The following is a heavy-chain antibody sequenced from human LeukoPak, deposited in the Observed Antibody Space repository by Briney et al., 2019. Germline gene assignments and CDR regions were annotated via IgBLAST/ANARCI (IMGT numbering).Heavy chain of an antibody. J-gene: IGHJ3*02. CDR1: GFTFSSYE. D-gene: IGHD2-2*01. CDR2: ISSSGSTI. Sequence: GGPLRLSCAASGFTFSSYEMNWVRQAPGKGLGWVSYISSSGSTIYYADSVKGRFTISRDNAKNSLYLQMNSLRAEDTAVYYCAMIVVVPARAFDIWGQGTMVTVSS. V-gene: IGHV3-48*03. CDR3: AMIVVVPARAFDI.